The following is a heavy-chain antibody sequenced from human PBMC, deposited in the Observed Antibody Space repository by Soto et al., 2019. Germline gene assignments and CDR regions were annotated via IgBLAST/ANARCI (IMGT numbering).Heavy chain of an antibody. V-gene: IGHV1-2*04. CDR2: INPNSGGT. CDR3: ARDGEEQQLGLLGGYYGMDV. Sequence: ASVKVSCKASGYTFTGYYMHWVRQAPGQGLEWMGWINPNSGGTNYAQKFQGWVTMTRDTSISTAYMELSRLRSDDTAVYYCARDGEEQQLGLLGGYYGMDVWGQGTTVTVSS. CDR1: GYTFTGYY. J-gene: IGHJ6*02. D-gene: IGHD6-13*01.